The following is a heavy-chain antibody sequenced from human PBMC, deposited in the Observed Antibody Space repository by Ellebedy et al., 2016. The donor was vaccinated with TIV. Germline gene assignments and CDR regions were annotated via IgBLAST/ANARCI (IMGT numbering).Heavy chain of an antibody. Sequence: GESLKISCAASGFTFSNAWMNWVRQAPGKGLEWVGRIKSKTDGGTTDYAAPVKGRFTISRDDSKNTLYLQMNSLKTEDTAVYYCTKTYYDAFDIWGQGTMVTVSS. J-gene: IGHJ3*02. CDR3: TKTYYDAFDI. CDR1: GFTFSNAW. V-gene: IGHV3-15*07. D-gene: IGHD3-10*01. CDR2: IKSKTDGGTT.